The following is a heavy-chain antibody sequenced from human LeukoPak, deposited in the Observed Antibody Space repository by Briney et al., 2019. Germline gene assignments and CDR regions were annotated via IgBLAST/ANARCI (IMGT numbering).Heavy chain of an antibody. CDR2: INHSGST. V-gene: IGHV4-34*01. Sequence: TSETLSLTCAVYGGSFSGYYWSWIRQPPGKGLEWIGEINHSGSTNYNPSLKSRVTISVDTSKNQFSLKLSSVTAADTAVYYCASSLVGALTGWFDPWGQGTLVTVSS. J-gene: IGHJ5*02. CDR1: GGSFSGYY. D-gene: IGHD1-26*01. CDR3: ASSLVGALTGWFDP.